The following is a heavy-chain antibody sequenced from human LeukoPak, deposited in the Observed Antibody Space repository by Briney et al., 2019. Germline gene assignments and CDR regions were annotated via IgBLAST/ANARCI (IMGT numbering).Heavy chain of an antibody. CDR2: IIPIFCTA. CDR3: ARKGVVAASYFDY. D-gene: IGHD2-15*01. V-gene: IGHV1-69*01. J-gene: IGHJ4*02. CDR1: GGTFSSYA. Sequence: SSETVSCKASGGTFSSYAISWVRQAPGQGLEWMGGIIPIFCTANYAQKFQGRVTITADESTSTAYMELSSLRSEDTAVYYCARKGVVAASYFDYWGQGTLVTLST.